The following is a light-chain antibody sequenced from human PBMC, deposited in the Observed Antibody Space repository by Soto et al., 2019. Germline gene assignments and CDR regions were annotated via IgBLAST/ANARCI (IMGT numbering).Light chain of an antibody. J-gene: IGLJ2*01. CDR2: DVS. CDR1: SSDVGGYNY. Sequence: QSALTQPRSVSGSPGQSVTISCTGTSSDVGGYNYVSWYQQHPGKAPKLMIYDVSKRPSGVPDRFSGSKSGNTASLTISGLQAEDEADYYCCSYAGSYTYVVFGGETKVTV. V-gene: IGLV2-11*01. CDR3: CSYAGSYTYVV.